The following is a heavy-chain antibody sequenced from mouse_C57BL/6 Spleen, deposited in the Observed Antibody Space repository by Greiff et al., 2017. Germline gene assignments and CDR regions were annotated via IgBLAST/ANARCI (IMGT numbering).Heavy chain of an antibody. Sequence: VKLVESGAELVRPGASVTLSCKASGYTFTDYEMHWVKQTPVHGLEWIGAIDPETGGTAYNQKFKGKAILTADKSSSTAYMELRSLTSEDSAVYYCTRSTMVTTNYAMDYWGQGTSVTVSS. D-gene: IGHD2-2*01. V-gene: IGHV1-15*01. CDR1: GYTFTDYE. J-gene: IGHJ4*01. CDR2: IDPETGGT. CDR3: TRSTMVTTNYAMDY.